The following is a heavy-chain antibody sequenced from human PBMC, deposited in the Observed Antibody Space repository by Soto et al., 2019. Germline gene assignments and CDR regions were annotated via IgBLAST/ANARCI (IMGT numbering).Heavy chain of an antibody. CDR2: INPNSGGT. Sequence: ASVKVSCKASGYSFTGYYMHWVRQAPGQGLEWMGWINPNSGGTNYAQKFQGWVTMTRDTSISTAYMELSRLRSDDTAVYYCARDRDNWNYEFDYWGQGTLVTVSS. CDR3: ARDRDNWNYEFDY. J-gene: IGHJ4*02. D-gene: IGHD1-7*01. V-gene: IGHV1-2*04. CDR1: GYSFTGYY.